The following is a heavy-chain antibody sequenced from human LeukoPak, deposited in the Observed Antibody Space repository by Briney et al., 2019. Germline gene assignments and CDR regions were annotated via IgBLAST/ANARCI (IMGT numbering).Heavy chain of an antibody. J-gene: IGHJ4*02. Sequence: SETLSLTCAVYGGSFSGYYWSWIRQPPGKGLDWIGEINHSGSTNYNPSLKSRVTISVDTSKNQFSLKLSSVTAADTAVYYCARRRYDYVWGSYRYQYFDYWGQGTLVTVSS. CDR3: ARRRYDYVWGSYRYQYFDY. CDR2: INHSGST. CDR1: GGSFSGYY. D-gene: IGHD3-16*02. V-gene: IGHV4-34*01.